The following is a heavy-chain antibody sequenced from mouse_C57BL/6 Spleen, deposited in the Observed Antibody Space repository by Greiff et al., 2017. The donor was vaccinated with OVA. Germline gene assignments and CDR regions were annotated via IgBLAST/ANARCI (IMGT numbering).Heavy chain of an antibody. Sequence: DVKVEESGPGLVKPSQSLSLTCSVTGYSITSGYYWNWIRQFPGNKLEWMGYISYDGSNNYNPSLKNRISITRDTSKNQFFLKLNSVTTEDTATYYCARGSHGSSYYFDYWGQGTTLTVSS. V-gene: IGHV3-6*01. CDR2: ISYDGSN. CDR1: GYSITSGYY. D-gene: IGHD1-1*01. CDR3: ARGSHGSSYYFDY. J-gene: IGHJ2*01.